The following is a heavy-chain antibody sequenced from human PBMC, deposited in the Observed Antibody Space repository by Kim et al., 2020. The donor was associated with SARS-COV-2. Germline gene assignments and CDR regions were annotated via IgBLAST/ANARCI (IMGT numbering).Heavy chain of an antibody. Sequence: GGSLRLSCEASGFTFSSDAMSWVRQAPGKGLQWVSAISGGGGATYYADSVKGRFTVSRDNSKNTLYLQMSSLRAEDTALYYCARYGYDILLPLHYWGQGTLVTVSS. CDR1: GFTFSSDA. V-gene: IGHV3-23*01. J-gene: IGHJ4*02. D-gene: IGHD3-9*01. CDR3: ARYGYDILLPLHY. CDR2: ISGGGGAT.